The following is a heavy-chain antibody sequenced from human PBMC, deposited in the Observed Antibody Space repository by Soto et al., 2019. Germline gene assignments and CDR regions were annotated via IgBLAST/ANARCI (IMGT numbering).Heavy chain of an antibody. CDR2: IYYSGST. CDR3: ASGVVPAAKRDY. CDR1: GGSISSGGYY. J-gene: IGHJ4*02. V-gene: IGHV4-31*03. Sequence: PSETLSLTGTVSGGSISSGGYYWSWIRQHPGKGLEWIGYIYYSGSTYYNPSLKSRVTISVDTSKNQFSLKLSSVTAADTAVYYCASGVVPAAKRDYWGQGTLVTVSS. D-gene: IGHD2-2*01.